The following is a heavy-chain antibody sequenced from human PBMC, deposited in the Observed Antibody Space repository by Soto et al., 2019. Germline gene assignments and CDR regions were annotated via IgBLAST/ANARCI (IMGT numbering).Heavy chain of an antibody. CDR1: GGSISSYY. D-gene: IGHD2-8*01. Sequence: SETLSPTCTVSGGSISSYYWSWIRQPPGKGLEWIGYIYYSGSTNYNPSLKSRVTISVDTSKNQFSLKLSSVTAADAAVYYCAGAERVYPISGAFDIWGQGTLVT. V-gene: IGHV4-59*01. CDR3: AGAERVYPISGAFDI. CDR2: IYYSGST. J-gene: IGHJ3*02.